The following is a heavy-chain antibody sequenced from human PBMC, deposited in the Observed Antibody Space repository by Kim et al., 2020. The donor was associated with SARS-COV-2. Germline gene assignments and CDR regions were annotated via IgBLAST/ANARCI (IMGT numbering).Heavy chain of an antibody. Sequence: YSPSFQGQVDNSADKSISTVYLQWSSLKASDTAMYYCARIAGFGYYFDSWGQGTLVTVSS. V-gene: IGHV5-51*01. CDR3: ARIAGFGYYFDS. D-gene: IGHD3-10*01. J-gene: IGHJ4*02.